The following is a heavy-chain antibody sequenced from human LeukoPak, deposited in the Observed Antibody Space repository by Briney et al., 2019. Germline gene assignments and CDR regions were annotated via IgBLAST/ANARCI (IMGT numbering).Heavy chain of an antibody. J-gene: IGHJ6*02. Sequence: GGSLRLSCAASGFTFSSYSMNWVRQAPGKGLEWVSSISSSSSYIYYADSVKGRFTISRDNAKNSLHLQMNSLRAEDTAVYYCARDPFSYYYGMDVWGQGTTVTVSS. CDR2: ISSSSSYI. CDR3: ARDPFSYYYGMDV. CDR1: GFTFSSYS. V-gene: IGHV3-21*01. D-gene: IGHD3-16*01.